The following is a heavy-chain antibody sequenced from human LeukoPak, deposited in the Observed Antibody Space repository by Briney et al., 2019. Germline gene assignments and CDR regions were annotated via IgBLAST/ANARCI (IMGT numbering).Heavy chain of an antibody. CDR2: IIPIFGTA. CDR3: ARSGSDFWSGYPHFDY. J-gene: IGHJ4*02. V-gene: IGHV1-69*01. CDR1: GGTFSSYA. D-gene: IGHD3-3*01. Sequence: GSSVKVSCKASGGTFSSYAISWVRQAPGQGLEWMGGIIPIFGTANYAQKFQGRVTITADESTSTAYMELSSLRSEDTAVYYCARSGSDFWSGYPHFDYWGQGTLVTVSS.